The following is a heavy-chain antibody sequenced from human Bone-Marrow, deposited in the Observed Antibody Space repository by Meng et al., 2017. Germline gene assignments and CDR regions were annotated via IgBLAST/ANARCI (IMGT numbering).Heavy chain of an antibody. D-gene: IGHD3-22*01. CDR1: GFTFDDYG. Sequence: GESLKISCASSGFTFDDYGMSWVRQAPGKGLEWVSGIIWNGGSTGYADSVKCRFTISRDNAKNSLYLQMDSLRAEDTALYYCARDTPLIYYDCSGFSDYWGQGTLVTVSS. J-gene: IGHJ4*02. V-gene: IGHV3-20*04. CDR3: ARDTPLIYYDCSGFSDY. CDR2: IIWNGGST.